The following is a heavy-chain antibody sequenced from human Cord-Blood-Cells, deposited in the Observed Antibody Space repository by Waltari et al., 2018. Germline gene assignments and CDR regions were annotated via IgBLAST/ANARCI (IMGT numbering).Heavy chain of an antibody. J-gene: IGHJ3*02. V-gene: IGHV4-39*01. CDR3: ARPNWGAFDI. Sequence: QLQLQESGPGLVKPSETLSLTCTVPGGSISSSSYYWGWIRQPPGKGLEWVGRIYYSGSTYYNPSLKSRVTISVDTSKNQFSLKLSSVTAADTAVYYCARPNWGAFDIWGQGTMVTVSS. CDR1: GGSISSSSYY. CDR2: IYYSGST. D-gene: IGHD7-27*01.